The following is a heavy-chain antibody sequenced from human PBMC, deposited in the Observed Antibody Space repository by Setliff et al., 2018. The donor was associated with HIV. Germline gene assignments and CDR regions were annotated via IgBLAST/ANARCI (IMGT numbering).Heavy chain of an antibody. D-gene: IGHD3-16*01. CDR2: IYPGDSDT. J-gene: IGHJ4*02. Sequence: GESLKISCQGSGYSFTSYWIAWVRQMPGKGLEWMGIIYPGDSDTRYSPSFQGQVTISVDKSTNTAFLQWTSLRASDTAMYYCTRLWHENWGGVDYWGQGTLVTVSS. V-gene: IGHV5-51*01. CDR1: GYSFTSYW. CDR3: TRLWHENWGGVDY.